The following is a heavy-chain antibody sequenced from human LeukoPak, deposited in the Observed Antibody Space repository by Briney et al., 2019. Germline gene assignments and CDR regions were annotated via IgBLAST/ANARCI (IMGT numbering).Heavy chain of an antibody. Sequence: PSETLSLTCSVSGGSTNSYYWSWSRQSGGKGLEWIGRIYSSGSTVYNPSLNSRLAMSIDTSTNQFSLTLKSVTATDTAVYYCARVKASSTSWTFDQWGQGALVTVSS. V-gene: IGHV4-4*07. CDR1: GGSTNSYY. CDR2: IYSSGST. CDR3: ARVKASSTSWTFDQ. J-gene: IGHJ4*02. D-gene: IGHD2-2*01.